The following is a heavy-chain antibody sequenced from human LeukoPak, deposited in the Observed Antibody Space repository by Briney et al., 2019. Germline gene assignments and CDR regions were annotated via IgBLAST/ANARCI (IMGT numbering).Heavy chain of an antibody. Sequence: GGSLRLPCAASGFTFSSYGMHWVRQAPGKGLEWVAVIWYDGSNKYYADSVKGRFTISRDNSKNTLYLQMNSLRAEDTAVYYCARDDRLWFGVHPLDPWGQGTLVTVSS. V-gene: IGHV3-33*01. D-gene: IGHD3-10*01. J-gene: IGHJ5*02. CDR1: GFTFSSYG. CDR2: IWYDGSNK. CDR3: ARDDRLWFGVHPLDP.